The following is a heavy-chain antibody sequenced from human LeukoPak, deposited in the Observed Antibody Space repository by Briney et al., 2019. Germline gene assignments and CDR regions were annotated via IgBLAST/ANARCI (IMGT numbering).Heavy chain of an antibody. CDR1: DDSITIYY. CDR3: ARGRVSSSTWHSTYYYYFYMDV. V-gene: IGHV4-59*01. D-gene: IGHD4-11*01. J-gene: IGHJ6*03. Sequence: SETLSLTCSVSDDSITIYYWTWIRQPPGKGLEWTGYIDHTRTTNYNPSLNSRVTISRDTSKNHFSLQLSSVTAADTAVYFCARGRVSSSTWHSTYYYYFYMDVWGKGTTVTVSS. CDR2: IDHTRTT.